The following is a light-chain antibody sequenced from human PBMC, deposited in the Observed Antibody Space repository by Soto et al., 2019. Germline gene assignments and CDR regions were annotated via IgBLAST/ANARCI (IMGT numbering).Light chain of an antibody. CDR3: GTYTTSSTSHYL. Sequence: QSVLTQPASVSGSPGQSITISCTGTSSDVGGYNSVSWYQHHPSKAPKLMIFHVSDRPSGVSSRFSGSTSGHTAPLTISGLQDEDGSEYYCGTYTTSSTSHYLFGPGTKVTVL. V-gene: IGLV2-14*03. J-gene: IGLJ1*01. CDR2: HVS. CDR1: SSDVGGYNS.